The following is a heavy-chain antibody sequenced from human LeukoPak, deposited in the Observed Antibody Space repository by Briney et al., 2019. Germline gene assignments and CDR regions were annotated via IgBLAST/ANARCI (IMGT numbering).Heavy chain of an antibody. CDR2: ISYNGNT. J-gene: IGHJ5*02. V-gene: IGHV4-59*01. Sequence: SETLSLTCNVSCGSISSDFCNWIRQPPGKGMEWIGYISYNGNTNYNPSLRGRSTLSLDTSRNQFSLRLSSVTAADRPVYYCAREEYFRGGSFNWFDPWGKGTQVTVSS. D-gene: IGHD1-26*01. CDR3: AREEYFRGGSFNWFDP. CDR1: CGSISSDF.